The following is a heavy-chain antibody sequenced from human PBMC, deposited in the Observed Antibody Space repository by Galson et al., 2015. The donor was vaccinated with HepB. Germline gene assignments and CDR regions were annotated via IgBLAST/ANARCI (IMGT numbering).Heavy chain of an antibody. CDR1: GDSVSSNSAA. V-gene: IGHV6-1*01. CDR3: TRAKYYYDSSGYYWGGSRYYGMDV. Sequence: CAISGDSVSSNSAARNWIRQSPSRGLEWLGRTYYRSKWYNDYAVSVKSRITINPDTSKNQFSLQLNSVTPEDTAVYYCTRAKYYYDSSGYYWGGSRYYGMDVWGQGTTVTVSS. D-gene: IGHD3-22*01. CDR2: TYYRSKWYN. J-gene: IGHJ6*02.